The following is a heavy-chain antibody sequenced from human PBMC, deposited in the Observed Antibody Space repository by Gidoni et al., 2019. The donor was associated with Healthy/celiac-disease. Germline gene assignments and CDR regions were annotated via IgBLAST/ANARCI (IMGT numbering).Heavy chain of an antibody. V-gene: IGHV1-2*02. J-gene: IGHJ6*02. CDR3: ARSMVRGVIIRYGMDV. CDR1: GYTFTGYY. CDR2: INPNSGGT. D-gene: IGHD3-10*01. Sequence: QVQLVQSGAEVKKPGASVKVSCTASGYTFTGYYMHWVRQAPGQGLEWMGWINPNSGGTNYAQKFQGRVTMTRDTSISTAYMELSRLRSDDTAVYYCARSMVRGVIIRYGMDVWGQGTTVTVSS.